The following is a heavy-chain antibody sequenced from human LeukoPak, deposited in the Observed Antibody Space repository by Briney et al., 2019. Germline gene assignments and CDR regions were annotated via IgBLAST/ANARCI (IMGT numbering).Heavy chain of an antibody. CDR2: ISWNSGSI. J-gene: IGHJ4*02. V-gene: IGHV3-9*01. D-gene: IGHD3-22*01. CDR3: AKLGSEVTYYYDSSGYSYYDY. CDR1: GFTFDDYA. Sequence: PGGSLRLSCAASGFTFDDYAMHWVRQAPGKGLEWVSGISWNSGSIGYADSVKGRFTISRDNAKNSLYLQMNSLRAEDTASYYCAKLGSEVTYYYDSSGYSYYDYWGQGTLVTVSS.